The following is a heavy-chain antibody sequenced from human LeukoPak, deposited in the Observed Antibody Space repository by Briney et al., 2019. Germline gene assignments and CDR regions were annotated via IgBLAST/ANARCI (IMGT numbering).Heavy chain of an antibody. D-gene: IGHD6-19*01. CDR1: GYSFTSYW. J-gene: IGHJ4*02. CDR2: IYPGDSDT. CDR3: ARSVRAAISVAGLYLDY. Sequence: KPGESLKISCKGSGYSFTSYWIGWVRQMPGKGLEWMGIIYPGDSDTRYSPSFQGQVTISADKSISTAYLQWSSLKVSDTAMCYCARSVRAAISVAGLYLDYWGQGTLVTVSS. V-gene: IGHV5-51*01.